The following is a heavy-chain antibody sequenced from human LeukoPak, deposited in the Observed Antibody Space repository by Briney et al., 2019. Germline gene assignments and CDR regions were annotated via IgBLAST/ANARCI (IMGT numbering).Heavy chain of an antibody. D-gene: IGHD5-18*01. V-gene: IGHV3-21*01. CDR2: ISSSSSYI. Sequence: PGGSLRLSCAASGFTFSSYSMNWVRQAPGKGLEWVSSISSSSSYIYYADSVKGRFTVSRDNSKNTLYLQMNSLRAEDTAVYYCAKDQYGYSYGSFDYWGQGTLVTVSS. CDR3: AKDQYGYSYGSFDY. CDR1: GFTFSSYS. J-gene: IGHJ4*02.